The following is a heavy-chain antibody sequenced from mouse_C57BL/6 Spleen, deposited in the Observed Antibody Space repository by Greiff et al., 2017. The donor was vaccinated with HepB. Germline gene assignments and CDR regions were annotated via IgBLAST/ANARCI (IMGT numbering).Heavy chain of an antibody. CDR3: ARSGSYAMDY. J-gene: IGHJ4*01. CDR1: GFTFSDYG. CDR2: ISSGSSTI. D-gene: IGHD3-1*01. Sequence: EVHLVESGGGLVKPGGSLKLSCAASGFTFSDYGMHWVRQAPEKGLEWVAYISSGSSTIYYADTVKGRFPISRDNAKNTLFLQMTSLRSEDTAMYYCARSGSYAMDYWGQGTSVTVSS. V-gene: IGHV5-17*01.